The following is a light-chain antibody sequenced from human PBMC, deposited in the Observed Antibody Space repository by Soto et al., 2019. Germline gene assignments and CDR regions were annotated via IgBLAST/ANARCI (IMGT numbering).Light chain of an antibody. CDR2: AAS. CDR3: QQYASSPLA. CDR1: QSVTNNN. V-gene: IGKV3-20*01. J-gene: IGKJ1*01. Sequence: EIVLTQSPCTLSLSPGERVTLSCRASQSVTNNNVAWFQQKAGQAPRLRIQAASTTAVGLPVRFRRSGSVTEFTLTIHSLPSEDFEVYYCQQYASSPLAFGQGTKVDIK.